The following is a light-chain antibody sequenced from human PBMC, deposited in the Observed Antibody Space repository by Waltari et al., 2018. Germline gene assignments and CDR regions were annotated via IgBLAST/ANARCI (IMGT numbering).Light chain of an antibody. CDR1: QYISTD. J-gene: IGKJ1*01. Sequence: EMTQSPYSLSASVGVRVTITCRARQYISTDLNWYQHKPVKAPKVLKYAASPLQSGVPSRFSGSGSGTDFTLTIKNLQLEDSATYYCHQSHFPTWTFGQGTKVEIK. V-gene: IGKV1-39*01. CDR3: HQSHFPTWT. CDR2: AAS.